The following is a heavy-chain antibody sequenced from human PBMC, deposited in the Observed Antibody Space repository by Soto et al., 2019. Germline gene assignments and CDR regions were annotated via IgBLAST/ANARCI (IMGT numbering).Heavy chain of an antibody. Sequence: QVQLVQSGAEVKKPGSSVKVSCKASGGTFSSYAISWVRQAPGQGLEWMGGIIPILGTANYAQKSQGRVTITADESTSTAYMELSSLRSEDTAVYYCARGGTYYDFWSGSRPHYYYYYGMDVWGQGTTVTVSS. CDR1: GGTFSSYA. D-gene: IGHD3-3*01. CDR3: ARGGTYYDFWSGSRPHYYYYYGMDV. CDR2: IIPILGTA. J-gene: IGHJ6*02. V-gene: IGHV1-69*11.